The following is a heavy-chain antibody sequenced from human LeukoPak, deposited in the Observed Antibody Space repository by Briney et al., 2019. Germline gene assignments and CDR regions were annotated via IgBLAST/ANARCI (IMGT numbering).Heavy chain of an antibody. CDR3: SRGNPIPATHPIDY. CDR1: GFTFTSYG. V-gene: IGHV3-33*01. D-gene: IGHD5-12*01. J-gene: IGHJ4*02. CDR2: IWYDGNNK. Sequence: QTGGSLRLSCAASGFTFTSYGMHWVRQAPGKGLEWVAIIWYDGNNKHYADSVKGRFTISRDTSTNTVYLQMNSLRAEDTAVYYRSRGNPIPATHPIDYWGRGILVTVSS.